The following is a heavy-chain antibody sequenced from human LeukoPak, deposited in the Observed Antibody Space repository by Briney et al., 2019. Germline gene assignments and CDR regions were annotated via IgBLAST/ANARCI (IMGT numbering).Heavy chain of an antibody. CDR1: GYTFTGYY. J-gene: IGHJ5*02. Sequence: ASVKVSCKASGYTFTGYYMHWVRQAPGQGLEWMGWINPNSGGTNYAQKFQGRVTMTRDTSISTAYMELSSLRSDDTAVYYCARVDTIFGPGGWFDPWGQGTLVTVSS. D-gene: IGHD3-3*01. CDR2: INPNSGGT. CDR3: ARVDTIFGPGGWFDP. V-gene: IGHV1-2*02.